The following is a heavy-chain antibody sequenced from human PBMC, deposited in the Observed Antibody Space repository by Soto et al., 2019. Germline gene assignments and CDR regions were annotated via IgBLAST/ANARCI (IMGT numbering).Heavy chain of an antibody. Sequence: PGGSLRLSCAASGFTFSSYAMSWVRQAPGKGLEWVPAISGSGGSTYYADSAKGRFTISRDNSKNTLYLQMNSLRAEDTAVYYCAKYIRKAAGTDWFDPWGQGTLVTVSS. J-gene: IGHJ5*02. V-gene: IGHV3-23*01. CDR3: AKYIRKAAGTDWFDP. CDR1: GFTFSSYA. CDR2: ISGSGGST. D-gene: IGHD6-13*01.